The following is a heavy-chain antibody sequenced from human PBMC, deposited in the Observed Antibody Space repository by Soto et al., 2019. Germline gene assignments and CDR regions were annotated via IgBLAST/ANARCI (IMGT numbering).Heavy chain of an antibody. J-gene: IGHJ6*02. Sequence: GESLKISCQGSGYTFTDYWIAWVRQMAGKGLEWMGSIYPDDSDARYSPSFQCQVTISADKSISAAYLQWSSLKASDTAMFYCAKSLFDDSRGYSHYAMDVWGQGTTVTVS. CDR1: GYTFTDYW. V-gene: IGHV5-51*01. D-gene: IGHD3-22*01. CDR2: IYPDDSDA. CDR3: AKSLFDDSRGYSHYAMDV.